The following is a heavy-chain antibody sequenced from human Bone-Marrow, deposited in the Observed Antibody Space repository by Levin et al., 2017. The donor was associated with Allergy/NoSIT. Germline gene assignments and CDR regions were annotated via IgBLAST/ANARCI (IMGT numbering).Heavy chain of an antibody. Sequence: GSLRLSCTASGGSINSNGYYWVWIRQPPGKGLEWVVSISYTGTTYSNPSLTARVTTSLDTSKNHFSLRLSSVTAADTAVYYCAGPGDSSSWFFNSWGQGTLVTVSS. V-gene: IGHV4-39*02. D-gene: IGHD6-13*01. CDR3: AGPGDSSSWFFNS. CDR2: ISYTGTT. J-gene: IGHJ4*02. CDR1: GGSINSNGYY.